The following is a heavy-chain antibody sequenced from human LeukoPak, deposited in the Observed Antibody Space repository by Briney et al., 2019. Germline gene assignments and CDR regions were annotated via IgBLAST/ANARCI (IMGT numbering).Heavy chain of an antibody. D-gene: IGHD3-9*01. V-gene: IGHV3-20*04. CDR2: INWNGGST. CDR1: GFTFDDYG. Sequence: GGSLRLSCAASGFTFDDYGMSWVRQAPGKGLEWVSGINWNGGSTGYADSAKGRFTISRDNAKNSLYLQMNSLRAEDTALYYCARVHEVLRYFDWLSPFFRYGYMDVWGKGTTVTVSS. J-gene: IGHJ6*03. CDR3: ARVHEVLRYFDWLSPFFRYGYMDV.